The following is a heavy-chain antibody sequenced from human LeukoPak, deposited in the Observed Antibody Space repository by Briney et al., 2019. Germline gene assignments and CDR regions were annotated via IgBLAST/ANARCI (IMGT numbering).Heavy chain of an antibody. CDR2: INPNSGGT. CDR3: ARAHSGSYYGPYYFDY. D-gene: IGHD3-10*01. CDR1: GYTFTGYY. J-gene: IGHJ4*02. Sequence: GASVKVPCKASGYTFTGYYMHWVRQAPGQGLEWMGWINPNSGGTNYAQKFQGRVTMTRDTSISTAYMELSRLRSDDTAVYYCARAHSGSYYGPYYFDYWGQGTLVTVSS. V-gene: IGHV1-2*02.